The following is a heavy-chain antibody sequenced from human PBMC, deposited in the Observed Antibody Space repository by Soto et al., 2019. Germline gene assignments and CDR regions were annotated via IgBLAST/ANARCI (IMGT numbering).Heavy chain of an antibody. D-gene: IGHD4-17*01. CDR2: IWFDGSNK. Sequence: GGSLRLSCAASVFTFRSYGMHWVRQAPGKGLEWVAVIWFDGSNKYYADSVKGRFTISRDNSKNTVYLQMNSLRAEDTAVYYCAREPNNGDYFDYWGQRTLVTVSS. CDR1: VFTFRSYG. V-gene: IGHV3-33*01. J-gene: IGHJ4*02. CDR3: AREPNNGDYFDY.